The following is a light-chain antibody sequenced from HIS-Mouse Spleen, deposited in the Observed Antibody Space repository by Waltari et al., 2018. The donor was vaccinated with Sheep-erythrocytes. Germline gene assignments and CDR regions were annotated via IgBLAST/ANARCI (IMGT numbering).Light chain of an antibody. J-gene: IGKJ1*01. CDR2: KAS. Sequence: DIQMTQSPSPLPASLGEWSTITCRASQSISSWLAWYQQKPGKAPKLLIYKASSLESGVPSRFSGSGSGTEFTLTISSLQPDDFATYYCQQYNSYSTFGQGTKVEIK. CDR1: QSISSW. CDR3: QQYNSYST. V-gene: IGKV1-5*03.